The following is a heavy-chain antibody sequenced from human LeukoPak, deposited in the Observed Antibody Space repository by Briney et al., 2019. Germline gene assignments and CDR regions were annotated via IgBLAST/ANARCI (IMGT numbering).Heavy chain of an antibody. CDR2: IYHSGST. V-gene: IGHV4-4*02. D-gene: IGHD3-10*01. CDR1: GGSISSSNW. J-gene: IGHJ6*04. Sequence: SGTLSLTCAVSGGSISSSNWWSWVRQPPGKGLEWIGEIYHSGSTNYNPSLKSRVTISVDKSKNQFSLKLSSVTAADTAVYYCARAQYYYGSGSYYKDYYYYYGMDVWGKGTTVNVSS. CDR3: ARAQYYYGSGSYYKDYYYYYGMDV.